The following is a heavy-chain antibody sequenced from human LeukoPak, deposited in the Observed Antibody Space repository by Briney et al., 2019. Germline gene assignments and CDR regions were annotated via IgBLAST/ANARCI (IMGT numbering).Heavy chain of an antibody. CDR1: GGSISSYY. J-gene: IGHJ3*02. CDR3: ARHTSSSWYLAFDI. D-gene: IGHD6-13*01. V-gene: IGHV4-4*09. CDR2: IYASGST. Sequence: KPSETLSLTCTVSGGSISSYYWSWIRQPPGKGLEWIGYIYASGSTNYNPSLKSRVTISVDTSKNQFSLKLSSVTAADTAVYYCARHTSSSWYLAFDIWGQGTMVTVSS.